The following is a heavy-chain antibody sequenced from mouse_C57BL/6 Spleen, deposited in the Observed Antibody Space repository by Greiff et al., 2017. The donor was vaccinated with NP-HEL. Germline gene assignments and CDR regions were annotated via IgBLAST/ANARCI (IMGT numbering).Heavy chain of an antibody. D-gene: IGHD1-1*01. Sequence: VQLQQSGAELMKPGASVKLSCKATGYTLTGYWREGGKEREGKGREWIGEILPGSGSTNYNEKFKGKATFTADTSSNTAYMQLSSLTTEDSAIYYCARWRVTTVVDWYFDVWGTGTTVTVSS. CDR3: ARWRVTTVVDWYFDV. CDR1: GYTLTGYW. CDR2: ILPGSGST. J-gene: IGHJ1*03. V-gene: IGHV1-9*01.